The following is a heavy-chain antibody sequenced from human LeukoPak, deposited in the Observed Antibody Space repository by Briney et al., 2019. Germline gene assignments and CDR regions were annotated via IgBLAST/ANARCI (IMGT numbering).Heavy chain of an antibody. D-gene: IGHD3-10*01. CDR3: AKDWGRAMVRGLVDY. CDR2: IRYDGSNK. V-gene: IGHV3-30*02. Sequence: GGSLRLSCAASGFTVSSYGMHWVRQAPGKGLEWVAFIRYDGSNKYYADSVKGRFTISRDNSKNTLYLQMNSLRAEDTAVYYCAKDWGRAMVRGLVDYWGQGTLVTVSS. J-gene: IGHJ4*02. CDR1: GFTVSSYG.